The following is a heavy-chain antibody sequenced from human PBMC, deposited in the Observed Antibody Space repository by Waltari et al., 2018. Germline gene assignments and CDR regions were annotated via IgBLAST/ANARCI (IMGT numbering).Heavy chain of an antibody. CDR1: GGSISSYY. V-gene: IGHV4-59*01. J-gene: IGHJ4*02. CDR3: ARQATYYCDY. CDR2: IYYSGST. Sequence: QVQLQESGPGLVKPSETLSLTCTVSGGSISSYYWSWIRQPPGKGLEWIGYIYYSGSTNYNTALKSRVTISVDTSKNQFSLKLSSVTAADTAVYYCARQATYYCDYWGQGTLVTVSS.